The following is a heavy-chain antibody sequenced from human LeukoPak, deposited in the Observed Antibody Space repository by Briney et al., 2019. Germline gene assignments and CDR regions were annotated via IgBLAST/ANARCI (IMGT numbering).Heavy chain of an antibody. Sequence: GGSLRLYCAASGFTFSTYAMSWVRQDPGKGLEWVSAIRSNGGSQYYAESVKGRFTISRDNSKNTLYLQMNRLRAEDTAIYYCAGPRTLTNDFWGQGTLVTVSS. CDR3: AGPRTLTNDF. CDR1: GFTFSTYA. V-gene: IGHV3-23*01. J-gene: IGHJ4*02. CDR2: IRSNGGSQ.